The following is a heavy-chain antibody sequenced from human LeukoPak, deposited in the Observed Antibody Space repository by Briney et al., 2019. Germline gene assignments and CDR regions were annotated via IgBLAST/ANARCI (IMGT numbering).Heavy chain of an antibody. CDR3: AREDTAMVFVDY. V-gene: IGHV3-30*02. J-gene: IGHJ4*02. CDR2: IRFDGSTK. Sequence: GGSLRLSCAASGFTFSSSGMHWVRQAPGEGLEWVAFIRFDGSTKYYADSVKGRFIISRDNSKNTLYLQMNSLRAEDTAVYYCAREDTAMVFVDYWGQGTLVTVSS. D-gene: IGHD5-18*01. CDR1: GFTFSSSG.